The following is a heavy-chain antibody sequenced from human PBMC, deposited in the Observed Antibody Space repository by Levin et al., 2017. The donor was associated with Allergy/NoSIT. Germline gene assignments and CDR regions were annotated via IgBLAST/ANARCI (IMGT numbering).Heavy chain of an antibody. D-gene: IGHD1-7*01. J-gene: IGHJ5*02. CDR3: ARANYNSQRAKFDP. CDR1: GFTFSDYS. V-gene: IGHV3-11*01. Sequence: GGSLRLSCAASGFTFSDYSMKWTRQAPGKGLEWLSTISSSGTAVYYADSVKGRFTISRDNAKNSLYLQMNSLRAEDTAVYFCARANYNSQRAKFDPWGQGTLITVSS. CDR2: ISSSGTAV.